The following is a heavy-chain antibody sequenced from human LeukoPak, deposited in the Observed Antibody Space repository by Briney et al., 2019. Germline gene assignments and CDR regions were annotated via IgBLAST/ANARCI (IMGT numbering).Heavy chain of an antibody. CDR2: ISGSGGST. V-gene: IGHV3-23*01. CDR3: AKGYPYWYFDV. D-gene: IGHD3-16*02. Sequence: GGSLRLSCAASGFTFSSYAMSWVRQAPGKGLGWVSGISGSGGSTNYADSVKGRFTISRDNSKNTLYLQMNSLRVEDTAVYYCAKGYPYWYFDVWGRGTLVTVSS. CDR1: GFTFSSYA. J-gene: IGHJ2*01.